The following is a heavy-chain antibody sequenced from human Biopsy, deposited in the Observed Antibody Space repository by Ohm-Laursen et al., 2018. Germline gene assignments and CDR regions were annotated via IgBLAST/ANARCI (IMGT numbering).Heavy chain of an antibody. CDR1: GYTFTGYY. J-gene: IGHJ4*02. Sequence: ASVKVSCKASGYTFTGYYMHWVRQAPGQGLEWMGWINPNSGVTNYAQRFQGRVTMTRDTSISTAYMELSRLGSDDTAVYYCARDPRYGYGSYFDYWGQGTLVAVSS. V-gene: IGHV1-2*02. D-gene: IGHD3-10*01. CDR2: INPNSGVT. CDR3: ARDPRYGYGSYFDY.